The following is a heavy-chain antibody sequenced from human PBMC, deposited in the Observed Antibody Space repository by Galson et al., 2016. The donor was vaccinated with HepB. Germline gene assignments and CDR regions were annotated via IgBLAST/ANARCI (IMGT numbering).Heavy chain of an antibody. V-gene: IGHV3-23*01. CDR1: GFSFSNYG. CDR3: AKGAPYSRADY. J-gene: IGHJ4*02. CDR2: ISVSGTNT. Sequence: SLRLSCAASGFSFSNYGMSWVRQAPGKGPEWVSGISVSGTNTYYADSVRGRFTISRDHSKNTVYLQMDSLRAEDTAVFYCAKGAPYSRADYWGQGTPVTVSS. D-gene: IGHD2-21*01.